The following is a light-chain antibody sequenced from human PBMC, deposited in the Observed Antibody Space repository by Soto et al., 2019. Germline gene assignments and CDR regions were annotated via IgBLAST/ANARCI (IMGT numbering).Light chain of an antibody. CDR1: QSVSGSY. Sequence: EIVLTQSPGTLSLSPGERATLTCRASQSVSGSYLAWYQQKPGQAPRLLIYGASSRATGIPDRFSGSESGTDFTLTINRLEPEDFTVYYCQQYGSSLTISFGQGTRLEIK. J-gene: IGKJ5*01. V-gene: IGKV3-20*01. CDR3: QQYGSSLTIS. CDR2: GAS.